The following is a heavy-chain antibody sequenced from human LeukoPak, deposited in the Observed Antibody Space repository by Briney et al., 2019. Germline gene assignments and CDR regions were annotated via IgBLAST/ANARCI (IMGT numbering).Heavy chain of an antibody. CDR3: ARRYCSGGSCYPGAFDI. J-gene: IGHJ3*02. V-gene: IGHV5-51*03. D-gene: IGHD2-15*01. CDR2: IYPGDSDT. CDR1: GYSFTSYW. Sequence: KPGESLKISCKGSGYSFTSYWIGWVRQMPGKGLEWMGIIYPGDSDTRYSPSFQGQVTISADKSISTAYLQWSSLKASDTAMYYCARRYCSGGSCYPGAFDIWGQGTMVTVSS.